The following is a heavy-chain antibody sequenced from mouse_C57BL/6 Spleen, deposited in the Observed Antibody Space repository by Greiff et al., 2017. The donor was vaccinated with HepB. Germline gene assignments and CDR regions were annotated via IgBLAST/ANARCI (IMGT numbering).Heavy chain of an antibody. CDR2: ILPGSGST. V-gene: IGHV1-9*01. D-gene: IGHD4-1*01. CDR3: ARPKQGRGCFDC. CDR1: GYTFTGYW. J-gene: IGHJ2*01. Sequence: VQLQQSGAELMKPGASVKLSCKATGYTFTGYWIEWVKQRPGHGLEWIGEILPGSGSTNYNEKFKGKATFTADTSYNTAYMQLSSLTTEDSAICYCARPKQGRGCFDCWGQGTTHIVSS.